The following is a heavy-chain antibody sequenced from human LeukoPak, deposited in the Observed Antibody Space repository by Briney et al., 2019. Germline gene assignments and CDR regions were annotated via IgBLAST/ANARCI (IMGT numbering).Heavy chain of an antibody. CDR3: ARESSGSGFDY. CDR1: AYTFSGYH. V-gene: IGHV1-2*02. D-gene: IGHD3-10*01. Sequence: ASVKVSCKASAYTFSGYHIHWVRQAPGQGLEWMGWFNPDSGGTNYAQKFQGRVTMTRDTSISTAYMELSRLRSDDTAVYYCARESSGSGFDYWGQGTLVTVSS. J-gene: IGHJ4*02. CDR2: FNPDSGGT.